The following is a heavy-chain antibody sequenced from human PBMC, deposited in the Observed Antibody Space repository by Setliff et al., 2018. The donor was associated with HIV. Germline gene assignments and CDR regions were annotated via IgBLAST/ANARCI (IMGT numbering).Heavy chain of an antibody. J-gene: IGHJ4*02. CDR1: GDSITRGDYY. V-gene: IGHV4-31*11. CDR3: ARGKDPGLYFDN. CDR2: IYYSGRT. Sequence: SETLSLTCAVSGDSITRGDYYWSWIRQFAGKGLEWIADIYYSGRTNYNPSLKSRLTVSIDTSKNHLSLKLTSMTAADTAMYFCARGKDPGLYFDNWRQVMLVTVSS. D-gene: IGHD2-15*01.